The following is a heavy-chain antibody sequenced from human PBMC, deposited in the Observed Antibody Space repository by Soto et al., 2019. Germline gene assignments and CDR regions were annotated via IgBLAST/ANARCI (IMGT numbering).Heavy chain of an antibody. D-gene: IGHD3-10*01. CDR2: ISTYNGNT. J-gene: IGHJ4*02. CDR1: GYTFTSYG. V-gene: IGHV1-18*01. Sequence: QVQLVQSGAEVKKPGASVKVSCKASGYTFTSYGISWVRQAPGQGLEWMGWISTYNGNTNYAQKPQGRVTSTTNTSTRPAYMEPGRLRSDDTAVYYCARAKGRDEGEGVGFWGQGTLVTVSS. CDR3: ARAKGRDEGEGVGF.